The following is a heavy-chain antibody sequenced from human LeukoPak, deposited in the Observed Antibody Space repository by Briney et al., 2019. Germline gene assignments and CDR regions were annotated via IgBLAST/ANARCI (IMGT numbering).Heavy chain of an antibody. V-gene: IGHV4-34*01. J-gene: IGHJ6*03. CDR2: INHSGST. CDR3: ARGPAPGYYYMDV. CDR1: GGSFSGYY. Sequence: PSETLSLTCAVYGGSFSGYYWSWIRQPPGKGLEWIGEINHSGSTNYNPSLKSRVTISVDTSKNQFSLKLSSVTAADTAVYYCARGPAPGYYYMDVWVKGTTVTVSS.